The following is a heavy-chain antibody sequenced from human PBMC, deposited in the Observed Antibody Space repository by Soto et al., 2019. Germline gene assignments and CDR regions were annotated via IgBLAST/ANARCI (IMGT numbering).Heavy chain of an antibody. CDR3: ARRRSGYADY. D-gene: IGHD5-12*01. V-gene: IGHV4-39*01. J-gene: IGHJ4*02. CDR1: GGSISSSSYY. CDR2: MYYSGST. Sequence: SETLSLTCTVSGGSISSSSYYWGWIRQHPGKGLEWIGSMYYSGSTYYNASLKSRVAISVETSKNQFSLKLSSVTAADTAVYYCARRRSGYADYWGQGTLVTVSS.